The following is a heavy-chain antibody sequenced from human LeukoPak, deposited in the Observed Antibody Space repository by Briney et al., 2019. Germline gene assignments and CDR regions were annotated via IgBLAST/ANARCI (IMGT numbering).Heavy chain of an antibody. D-gene: IGHD3-3*01. V-gene: IGHV4-30-2*01. J-gene: IGHJ4*02. CDR1: GDSISSGSYS. CDR3: ARGHHIHYDFWSGQLKNFDY. Sequence: PSETLSLTCAVSGDSISSGSYSWSWIRQPPGKGLEWIGYISHSGNTYYSPSLKSRVTISVDTSKNQFSLKLSSVTAADTAVYYCARGHHIHYDFWSGQLKNFDYWGQGTLVTVSS. CDR2: ISHSGNT.